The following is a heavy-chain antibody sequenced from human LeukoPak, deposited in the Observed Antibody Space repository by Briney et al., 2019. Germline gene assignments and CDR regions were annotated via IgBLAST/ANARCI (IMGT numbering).Heavy chain of an antibody. D-gene: IGHD3-10*01. CDR3: AKDLGKLWFGELLSSAFDY. J-gene: IGHJ4*02. CDR2: ISYDGSNK. V-gene: IGHV3-30*18. CDR1: GFTFSSYG. Sequence: GGSLRLSCAASGFTFSSYGMHWVSQAPGKGLEWVAVISYDGSNKYYADSVKGRFTISRDNSKNTLYLQMNSLRAEDTAVYYCAKDLGKLWFGELLSSAFDYWGQGTLVTVSS.